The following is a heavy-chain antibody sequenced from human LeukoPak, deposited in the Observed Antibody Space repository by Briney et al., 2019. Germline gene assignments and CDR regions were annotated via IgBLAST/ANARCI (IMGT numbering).Heavy chain of an antibody. CDR2: ITGSGGST. CDR3: AKAEGYYDILTGYHLGYFQH. J-gene: IGHJ1*01. Sequence: HSGGSLRLSCAASGFTFSNYAMSWVRQAPGKGLEWVSVITGSGGSTYYADSVKGRFTISRDNSKNTLYLQMNSLRAEDTAVYYCAKAEGYYDILTGYHLGYFQHWGQGTLVTVSS. D-gene: IGHD3-9*01. CDR1: GFTFSNYA. V-gene: IGHV3-23*01.